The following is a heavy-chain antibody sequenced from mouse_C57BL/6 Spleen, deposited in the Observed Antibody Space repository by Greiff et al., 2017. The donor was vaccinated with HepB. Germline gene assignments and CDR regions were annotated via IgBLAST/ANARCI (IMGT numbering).Heavy chain of an antibody. CDR1: GYTFTSYG. J-gene: IGHJ4*01. V-gene: IGHV1-81*01. Sequence: QVQLQQSGAELARPGASVKLSCKASGYTFTSYGISWVKQRPGQGLEWIGEIYPRSGNTYYNEKFKGKATLTADKSSSTAYMELRSLTSEDSAVYVWGREAGYGKGDYYAIDYWGQGTSGT. CDR3: GREAGYGKGDYYAIDY. D-gene: IGHD2-10*02. CDR2: IYPRSGNT.